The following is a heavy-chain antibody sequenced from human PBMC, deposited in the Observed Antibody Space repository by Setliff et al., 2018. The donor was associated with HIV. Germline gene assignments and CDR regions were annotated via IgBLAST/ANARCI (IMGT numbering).Heavy chain of an antibody. J-gene: IGHJ4*02. CDR3: ANLIGEADTPY. CDR2: ISSTSTTI. V-gene: IGHV3-48*04. CDR1: GFTVTNTW. Sequence: PGGSLRLSCAVSGFTVTNTWMNWVRQAPGKGLEWVSYISSTSTTIYYADSVKGRFTISRDNAKNSLYLQMNSLSAEDTALYYCANLIGEADTPYWGQGTLVTVSS. D-gene: IGHD6-13*01.